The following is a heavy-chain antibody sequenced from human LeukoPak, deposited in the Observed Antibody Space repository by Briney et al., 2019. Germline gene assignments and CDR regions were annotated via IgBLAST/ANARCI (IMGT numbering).Heavy chain of an antibody. J-gene: IGHJ4*02. CDR1: GFTFSSYV. Sequence: GGSLRLSCAASGFTFSSYVMHWVRQAPGKGLEWVAVIWYDGSNKYYADSVKGRFTISRDNSKNTLFLQMNSLRAEDTAVYYCARGVYRSSSSFDYWGQGTLVTVSS. V-gene: IGHV3-33*01. CDR2: IWYDGSNK. D-gene: IGHD6-13*01. CDR3: ARGVYRSSSSFDY.